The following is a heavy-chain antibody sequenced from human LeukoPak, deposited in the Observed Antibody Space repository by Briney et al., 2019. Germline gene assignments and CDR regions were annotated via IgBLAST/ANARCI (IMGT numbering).Heavy chain of an antibody. D-gene: IGHD5-24*01. CDR1: GDTFSSYA. CDR3: ATSREMATVDY. Sequence: SVKVSCKASGDTFSSYAISWVRQAPGQGLEWMGRIIPIFGTANYAQKFQGRVTITTDESTSTAYMELSSLRSEDTAVYYCATSREMATVDYWGQGTLVTVSS. J-gene: IGHJ4*02. CDR2: IIPIFGTA. V-gene: IGHV1-69*05.